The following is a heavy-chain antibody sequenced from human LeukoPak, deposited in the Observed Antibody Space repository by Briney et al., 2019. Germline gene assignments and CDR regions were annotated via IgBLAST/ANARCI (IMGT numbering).Heavy chain of an antibody. D-gene: IGHD5-18*01. CDR3: ARVWGDTAMVNYYYGMDV. J-gene: IGHJ6*02. Sequence: GGSLRLSCAASGFTFSSYAMHWVRQAPGKGLEWVAVISYDGSNKYYADSVKGRFTISRDNSKNTLYLQMNSLRAEDTAVYYCARVWGDTAMVNYYYGMDVWGQGTTVTVSS. CDR2: ISYDGSNK. CDR1: GFTFSSYA. V-gene: IGHV3-30-3*01.